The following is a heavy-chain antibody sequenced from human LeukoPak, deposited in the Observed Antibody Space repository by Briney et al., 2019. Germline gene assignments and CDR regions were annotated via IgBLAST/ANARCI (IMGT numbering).Heavy chain of an antibody. CDR3: ARLPREWSWYFDL. V-gene: IGHV4-39*01. CDR1: GGSISSSSYY. Sequence: PSETLSLTCTVSGGSISSSSYYWGWIRQPPGKGLEWIGSIYYSGSTYYNPSLKSRVTISVDSSKNQFSLKLSSVTAADTAVYYCARLPREWSWYFDLWGRGTLVTVSS. D-gene: IGHD3-3*01. J-gene: IGHJ2*01. CDR2: IYYSGST.